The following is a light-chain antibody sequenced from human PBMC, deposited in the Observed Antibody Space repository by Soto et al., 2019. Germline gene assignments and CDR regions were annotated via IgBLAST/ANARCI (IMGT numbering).Light chain of an antibody. CDR1: QGIIDD. V-gene: IGKV1-27*01. CDR3: QKYNRAPRT. Sequence: DIQMTQSPSSLAASVGDRVTITCRASQGIIDDLAWYHQKPGKAPKLLIYAASTLQSGVPSRFSGSGAGTDFTLTITSLQPEDVATYYCQKYNRAPRTFGQGTKVEIK. CDR2: AAS. J-gene: IGKJ1*01.